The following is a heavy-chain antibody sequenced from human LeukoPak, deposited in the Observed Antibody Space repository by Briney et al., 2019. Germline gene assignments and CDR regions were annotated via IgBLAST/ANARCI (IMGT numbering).Heavy chain of an antibody. D-gene: IGHD2-2*02. Sequence: GASVKVSCKASGYTFTSYDINWVRQATGQGLEWMGWMNPNSGNTGYAQKFQGRDTMTRNTSISTAYMELSSLRSEDTAVYYCARGSCSSTSCYTAEDWFDPWGQGTLVTVSS. CDR1: GYTFTSYD. CDR2: MNPNSGNT. J-gene: IGHJ5*02. CDR3: ARGSCSSTSCYTAEDWFDP. V-gene: IGHV1-8*01.